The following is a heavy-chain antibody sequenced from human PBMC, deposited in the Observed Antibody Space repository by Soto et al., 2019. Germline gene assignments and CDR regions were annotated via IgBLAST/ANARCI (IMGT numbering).Heavy chain of an antibody. CDR3: AAGGGLPRYY. D-gene: IGHD5-12*01. V-gene: IGHV4-39*07. CDR1: GGSISSGDYF. CDR2: MNHHGST. Sequence: PSETLSLTCTVSGGSISSGDYFWSWIRQPPGKGLEWIGEMNHHGSTNYNPSLKSRVTISVDRSKNQFSLKLSSVTAADTAVYYCAAGGGLPRYYWGQGTLVTVSS. J-gene: IGHJ4*02.